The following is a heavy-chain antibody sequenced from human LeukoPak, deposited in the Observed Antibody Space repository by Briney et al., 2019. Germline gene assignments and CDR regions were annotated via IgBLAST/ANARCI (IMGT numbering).Heavy chain of an antibody. J-gene: IGHJ4*02. Sequence: GGSLRLSCAASGFTFSRFAMSWVRQAPGKGLEWVSGISGRGDSTYYADSVKGRFTISRDNSKNTLYLQMNGLRAEETAVYYCATYRRGYHDSSESYYFDYWGQGTLVTVSS. CDR3: ATYRRGYHDSSESYYFDY. D-gene: IGHD3-22*01. CDR1: GFTFSRFA. V-gene: IGHV3-23*01. CDR2: ISGRGDST.